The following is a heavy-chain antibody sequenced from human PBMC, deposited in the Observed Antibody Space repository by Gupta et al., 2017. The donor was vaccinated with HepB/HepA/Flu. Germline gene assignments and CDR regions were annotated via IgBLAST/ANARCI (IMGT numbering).Heavy chain of an antibody. D-gene: IGHD1-26*01. Sequence: QVQLVESGGGVVQPGRSLRLSCAASGFTFSSYAMHWVRQAPGKGLEWVAVISYDGSNKYYADSVKGRFTISRDNSKNTLYLQMNSLRAEDTAVYYCARDPEWGSRSKHYYYYGMDVWGQGTTVTGSS. J-gene: IGHJ6*02. V-gene: IGHV3-30-3*01. CDR1: GFTFSSYA. CDR3: ARDPEWGSRSKHYYYYGMDV. CDR2: ISYDGSNK.